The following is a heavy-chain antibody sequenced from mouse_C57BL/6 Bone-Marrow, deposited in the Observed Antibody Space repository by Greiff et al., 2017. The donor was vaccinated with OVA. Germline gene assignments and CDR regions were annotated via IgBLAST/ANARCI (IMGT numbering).Heavy chain of an antibody. Sequence: LQESGAELARPGASVKLSCKASGYTFTSYGISWVKQRTGQGLEWIGEIYPRSGNTYYNEKFKGKATLTADQSSSTAYMELRSLTSEDSAVYLCARSGTTVVATRYFDVWGTGTTVTVSS. V-gene: IGHV1-81*01. J-gene: IGHJ1*03. D-gene: IGHD1-1*01. CDR3: ARSGTTVVATRYFDV. CDR1: GYTFTSYG. CDR2: IYPRSGNT.